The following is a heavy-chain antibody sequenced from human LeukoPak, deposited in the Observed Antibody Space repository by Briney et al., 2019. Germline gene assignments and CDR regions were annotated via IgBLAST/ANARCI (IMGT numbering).Heavy chain of an antibody. CDR2: IITISGTA. CDR1: GGTFSSYA. D-gene: IGHD5-18*01. CDR3: ARADTAMAPYAFDI. J-gene: IGHJ3*02. Sequence: ASVKVSCKASGGTFSSYAINWVRQAPGQGLEWMGRIITISGTANYAQKFQGRVTITTDESTSTAHMELSSLRSDDTAVYYCARADTAMAPYAFDIWGQGTMVTVSS. V-gene: IGHV1-69*05.